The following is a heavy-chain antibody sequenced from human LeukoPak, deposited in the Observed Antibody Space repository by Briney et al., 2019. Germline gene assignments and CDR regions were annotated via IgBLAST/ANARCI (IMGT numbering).Heavy chain of an antibody. CDR3: ARATDYGDYVGAFDI. CDR2: IYHSGST. V-gene: IGHV4-4*02. Sequence: SGTLSLTCAVSGGSISSSNWWSWVRQPPGKGLEWIGEIYHSGSTTYNPSLKSRVTISVDTSRNQFSLKLSSVTAADTAVYYCARATDYGDYVGAFDIWGQGTMVTVSS. D-gene: IGHD4-17*01. CDR1: GGSISSSNW. J-gene: IGHJ3*02.